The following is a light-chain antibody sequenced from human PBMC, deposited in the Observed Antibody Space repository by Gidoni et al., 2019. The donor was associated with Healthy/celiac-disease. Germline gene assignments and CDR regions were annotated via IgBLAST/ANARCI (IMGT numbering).Light chain of an antibody. CDR2: WAS. CDR3: QQYYSTPPT. Sequence: DIVLTQSPDPLAVSLGERATTNCKSSQSVLYSSNNKTYLAWYQQKPGQPPKLLIYWASTRESGVPDRFSGSGSGTDFTLTISSLQAEDVAVYYCQQYYSTPPTFGQGTKVEIK. V-gene: IGKV4-1*01. J-gene: IGKJ1*01. CDR1: QSVLYSSNNKTY.